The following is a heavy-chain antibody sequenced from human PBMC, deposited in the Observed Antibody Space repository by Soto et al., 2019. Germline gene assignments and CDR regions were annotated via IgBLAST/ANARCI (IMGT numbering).Heavy chain of an antibody. V-gene: IGHV4-31*03. J-gene: IGHJ4*02. CDR2: IYYSGST. D-gene: IGHD3-9*01. Sequence: SETLSLTCTVSGGSISRYYWSWIRQHPGKGLEWIGYIYYSGSTYYNPSLKSRVTISVDTSKNQFSLKLSSVTAADTAVYYCARAPYDILTGYYPYYFDFWGQGTLVTVSS. CDR1: GGSISRYY. CDR3: ARAPYDILTGYYPYYFDF.